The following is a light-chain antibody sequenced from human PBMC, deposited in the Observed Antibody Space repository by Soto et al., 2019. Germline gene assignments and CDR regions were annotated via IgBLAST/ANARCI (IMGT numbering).Light chain of an antibody. CDR2: EVS. V-gene: IGLV2-14*01. CDR1: SSDLGGHNY. Sequence: QSALTQPASVSGSPGQSITISCTGTSSDLGGHNYVSWYQQHPGKAPKLMIYEVSDRPSGASNRFSGSKSGNTASLTISGLQAEDEADYYCSSYISSGVFGTGTRLTVL. J-gene: IGLJ1*01. CDR3: SSYISSGV.